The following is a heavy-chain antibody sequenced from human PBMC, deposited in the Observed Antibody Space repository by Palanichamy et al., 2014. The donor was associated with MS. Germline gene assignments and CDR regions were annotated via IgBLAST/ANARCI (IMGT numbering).Heavy chain of an antibody. J-gene: IGHJ4*02. Sequence: GLEWVSAISGSGGSTYYADSVKGRFTISRDNSKNTLYLQMNSLRAEDTAVYYCAKANQPLTTGNPLDDWGQGTLVTVSS. D-gene: IGHD4-17*01. CDR3: AKANQPLTTGNPLDD. V-gene: IGHV3-23*01. CDR2: ISGSGGST.